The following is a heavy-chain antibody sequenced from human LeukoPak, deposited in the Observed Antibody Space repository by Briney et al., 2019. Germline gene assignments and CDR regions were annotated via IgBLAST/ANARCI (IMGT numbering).Heavy chain of an antibody. D-gene: IGHD2-2*01. CDR1: GGSISSYY. CDR3: ARVYCSSTSCPYWYYMDV. V-gene: IGHV4-34*01. Sequence: SETLSLTCTVSGGSISSYYWSWIRQPPGKGLEWIGEINHSGSTNYNPSLKSRVTISVDTSKNQFSLKLSSVTAADTAVYYCARVYCSSTSCPYWYYMDVWGKGTTVTVSS. J-gene: IGHJ6*03. CDR2: INHSGST.